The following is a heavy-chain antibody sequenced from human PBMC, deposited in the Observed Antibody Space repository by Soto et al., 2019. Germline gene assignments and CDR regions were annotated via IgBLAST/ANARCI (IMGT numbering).Heavy chain of an antibody. Sequence: SETLSITCTVSGGSINTFDWSWVRQPAGKGLEWIGRIFSSGSTSFNPSLESRVAMSVDTSKNHFSLNLSSVTAADMAVYYCAREGSYSAYNFAHGIQLWSFDFWGQGALVTVSS. CDR1: GGSINTFD. CDR2: IFSSGST. CDR3: AREGSYSAYNFAHGIQLWSFDF. D-gene: IGHD5-12*01. V-gene: IGHV4-4*07. J-gene: IGHJ4*02.